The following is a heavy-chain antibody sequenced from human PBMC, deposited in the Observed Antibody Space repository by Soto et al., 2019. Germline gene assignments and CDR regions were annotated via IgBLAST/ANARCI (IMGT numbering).Heavy chain of an antibody. CDR2: ISAYNGNT. V-gene: IGHV1-18*01. CDR1: GYTFTSYG. D-gene: IGHD6-13*01. J-gene: IGHJ4*02. Sequence: QVQLVQSGAEVKKPGASVKVSCKASGYTFTSYGISWVRQASGQGLEWMGWISAYNGNTKYVQKFQGRVTMTTDTSTSTAYMELSSLRSDDTAVYYCARDAAAGLNDYWGQGTLVTVSS. CDR3: ARDAAAGLNDY.